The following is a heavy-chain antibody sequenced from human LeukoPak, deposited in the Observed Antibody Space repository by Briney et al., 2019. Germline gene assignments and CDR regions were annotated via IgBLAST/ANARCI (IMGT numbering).Heavy chain of an antibody. V-gene: IGHV4-34*01. Sequence: SETLSLTCAVYGVSFSGYYWSWIRQPPGKGLEWIGEINHSGSTNYNPSFKSRVTISVDTSKNQFSLKLSSVTAADTAVYYCALSTSYYYDSSGYYNYYGMDVWGQGATVTVSS. CDR3: ALSTSYYYDSSGYYNYYGMDV. D-gene: IGHD3-22*01. CDR1: GVSFSGYY. J-gene: IGHJ6*02. CDR2: INHSGST.